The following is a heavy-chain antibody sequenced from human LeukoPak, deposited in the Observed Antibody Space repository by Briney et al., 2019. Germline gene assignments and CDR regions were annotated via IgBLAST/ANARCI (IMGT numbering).Heavy chain of an antibody. V-gene: IGHV3-30*18. J-gene: IGHJ4*02. Sequence: GGSLRLSCAASGFTFSSYGMPWVRQAPGKGLEWVAVISYDGSNKYYADSVKGRFTISRDNSKNTLYLQMNSLRAEDTAVYYCAKGWRGYSGYSVGDYWGQGTLVTVSS. CDR2: ISYDGSNK. CDR3: AKGWRGYSGYSVGDY. D-gene: IGHD5-12*01. CDR1: GFTFSSYG.